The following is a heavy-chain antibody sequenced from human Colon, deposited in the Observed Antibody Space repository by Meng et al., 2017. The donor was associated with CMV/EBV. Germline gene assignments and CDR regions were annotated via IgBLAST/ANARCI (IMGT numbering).Heavy chain of an antibody. CDR2: IKQDGSEK. V-gene: IGHV3-7*01. J-gene: IGHJ4*02. CDR3: ARAREFLSGYYTYYFDY. D-gene: IGHD3-3*01. CDR1: GGSVSSGSNY. Sequence: GGSLRLSCTVSGGSVSSGSNYWSWIRQPPGKGLEWVANIKQDGSEKYYVDSVKGRFTISRDNAKNSVFLQMNSLRAEDTAVYYCARAREFLSGYYTYYFDYWGQGTLVTVSS.